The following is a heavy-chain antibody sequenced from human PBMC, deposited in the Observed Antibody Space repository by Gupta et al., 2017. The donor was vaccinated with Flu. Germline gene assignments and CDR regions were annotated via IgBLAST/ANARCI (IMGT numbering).Heavy chain of an antibody. D-gene: IGHD2-15*01. Sequence: GLVWVSRIKSDESSAGYADSVEGRFTISRDNAKNTLYLQMNSLRAEGTAVYYCARDGAGDCSGGSCYSWFDPWGQGTLVTVSS. J-gene: IGHJ5*02. CDR2: IKSDESSA. V-gene: IGHV3-74*01. CDR3: ARDGAGDCSGGSCYSWFDP.